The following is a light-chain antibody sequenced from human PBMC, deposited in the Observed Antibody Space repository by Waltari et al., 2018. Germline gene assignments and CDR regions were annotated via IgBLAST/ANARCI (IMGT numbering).Light chain of an antibody. Sequence: KLTCTLSSGHSSNVIAWHQQQPEKGPQYLMKVNSDGSHSKGDGIPDRFSGSSSGAERYLTISNVQSEDEADYYWQTGGHGTWVFGGGTKLTVL. V-gene: IGLV4-69*01. CDR1: SGHSSNV. J-gene: IGLJ3*02. CDR2: VNSDGSH. CDR3: QTGGHGTWV.